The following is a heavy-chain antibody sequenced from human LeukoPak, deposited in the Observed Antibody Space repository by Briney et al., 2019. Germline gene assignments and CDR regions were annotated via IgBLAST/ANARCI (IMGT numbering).Heavy chain of an antibody. V-gene: IGHV1-24*01. CDR2: FAPEDGET. Sequence: GASVKVSCKVFGNTLTELSMHWVRQAPGKGLESMGGFAPEDGETIYAQQFQGRLTMTEDTSTDTAYMELSRLTSEDTAVYYCTTGRRYQLYDYWGQETLVTVSS. CDR1: GNTLTELS. J-gene: IGHJ4*02. CDR3: TTGRRYQLYDY. D-gene: IGHD1-1*01.